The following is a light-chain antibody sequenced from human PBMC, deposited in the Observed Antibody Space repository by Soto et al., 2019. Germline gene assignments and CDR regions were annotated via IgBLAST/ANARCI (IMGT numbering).Light chain of an antibody. V-gene: IGKV3-20*01. J-gene: IGKJ2*01. CDR3: QHYGSSPYT. CDR2: GAT. Sequence: EMGWTQSPGTLSFSPGETATLSCRASQSGSSSYLAWYQQNPGQAPRLLIYGATSIATCIPCGVSDSGSGTNLTLTISSLEHEELALDYGQHYGSSPYTSGMETKLESK. CDR1: QSGSSSY.